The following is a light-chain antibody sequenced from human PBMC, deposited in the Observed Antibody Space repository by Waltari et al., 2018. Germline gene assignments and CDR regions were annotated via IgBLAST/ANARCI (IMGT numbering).Light chain of an antibody. Sequence: QSALTPPPSASGSPGQSVTISCSGPISSLGSSNSFSCYQHHPGKAPKLMIYEVKHRPSGVPDRFSGSKSGYTASLTVSGLQAEDEAEYYCASYAGSDSHVLFGGGTKLTVL. V-gene: IGLV2-8*01. CDR3: ASYAGSDSHVL. CDR1: ISSLGSSNS. J-gene: IGLJ2*01. CDR2: EVK.